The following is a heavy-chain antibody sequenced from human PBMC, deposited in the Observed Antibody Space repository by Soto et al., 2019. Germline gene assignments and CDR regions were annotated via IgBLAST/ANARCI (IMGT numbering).Heavy chain of an antibody. CDR2: INAGNGNT. V-gene: IGHV1-3*01. CDR3: AGGVPDYYYYYGMDV. Sequence: QVQLVQSGAEVKKPGASVKVSCKASGYTFTSYAMHWVRQAPGQRLEWMGWINAGNGNTKYSQKFQGRVTITRDTSASTGYMELSSLRSEDTAVYYCAGGVPDYYYYYGMDVWGQGTTVTVSS. J-gene: IGHJ6*02. D-gene: IGHD3-16*01. CDR1: GYTFTSYA.